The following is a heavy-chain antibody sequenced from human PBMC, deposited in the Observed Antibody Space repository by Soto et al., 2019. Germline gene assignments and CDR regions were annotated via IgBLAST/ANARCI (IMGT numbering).Heavy chain of an antibody. CDR3: AMYIGSSTRFDY. D-gene: IGHD2-2*01. CDR1: GFTFSSYA. Sequence: GGSLRLSCAASGFTFSSYAMSWVRQAPGKGLEWVSAISGSGGSTYYADSVKGRFTISRDNSKNTLYLQMNSLRAEDTAVYYCAMYIGSSTRFDYWGQGTLVTVSS. J-gene: IGHJ4*02. V-gene: IGHV3-23*01. CDR2: ISGSGGST.